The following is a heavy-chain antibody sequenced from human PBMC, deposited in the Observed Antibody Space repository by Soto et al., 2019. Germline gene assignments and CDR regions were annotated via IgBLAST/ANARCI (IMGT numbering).Heavy chain of an antibody. CDR2: ISSSSSYI. Sequence: GGSLRLSCAASGFTFSSYSMNWVRQAPGKGLEWVSSISSSSSYIYYADSVKGRFTISRDNAKNSLYLQMNSLRAEDTAVYYCASQPGSSGLNWFDPWGQGTLVTVSS. CDR3: ASQPGSSGLNWFDP. CDR1: GFTFSSYS. D-gene: IGHD6-19*01. V-gene: IGHV3-21*01. J-gene: IGHJ5*02.